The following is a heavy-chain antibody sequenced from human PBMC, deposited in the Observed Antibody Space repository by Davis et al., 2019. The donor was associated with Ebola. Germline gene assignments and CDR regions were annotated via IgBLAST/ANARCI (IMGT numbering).Heavy chain of an antibody. CDR1: GFTFSRYD. D-gene: IGHD2-2*01. J-gene: IGHJ5*02. Sequence: GESLKIPCAASGFTFSRYDMHWVRQATGKGLEWVSSIGTAGDTYYPGSVKGRFTISRENAKNSLYLQMNSLRAEDTAVYYYERGAQLLSFDPWGQGTLVTVSS. CDR2: IGTAGDT. V-gene: IGHV3-13*01. CDR3: ERGAQLLSFDP.